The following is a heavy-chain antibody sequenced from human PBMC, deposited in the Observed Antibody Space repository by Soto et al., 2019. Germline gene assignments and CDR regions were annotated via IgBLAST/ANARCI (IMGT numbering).Heavy chain of an antibody. D-gene: IGHD3-22*01. Sequence: GASVKVSCKASGYTFTSYYMYWVRQAPGQGLEWMGIINPSGGSTSYAQKFQGRVTMTRDTSTSTVYMELSSLRSEDTAVYYCASTTYYYDSSGSPSALLDYCAQGSLVPVSS. CDR3: ASTTYYYDSSGSPSALLDY. V-gene: IGHV1-46*03. CDR1: GYTFTSYY. CDR2: INPSGGST. J-gene: IGHJ4*02.